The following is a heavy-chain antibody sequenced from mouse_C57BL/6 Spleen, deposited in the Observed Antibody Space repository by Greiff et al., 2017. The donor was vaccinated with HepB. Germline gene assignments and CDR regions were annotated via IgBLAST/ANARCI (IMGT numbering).Heavy chain of an antibody. J-gene: IGHJ1*03. V-gene: IGHV1-52*01. CDR3: ARLTYSWYFDV. D-gene: IGHD2-10*01. CDR1: GYTFTSYW. CDR2: IDPSDSET. Sequence: VQLQQPGAELVRPGSSVKLSCKASGYTFTSYWMHWVKQRPIQGLEWIGNIDPSDSETHYNQKFKDKATLTVDKSSSTAYMQLSSLTFEDSAVYNCARLTYSWYFDVWGTGTTVTVSS.